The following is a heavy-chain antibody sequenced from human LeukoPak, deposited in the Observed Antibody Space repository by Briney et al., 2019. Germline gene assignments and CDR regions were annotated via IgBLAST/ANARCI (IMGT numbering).Heavy chain of an antibody. CDR3: AKDGTMATYFDY. J-gene: IGHJ4*02. V-gene: IGHV3-30*02. Sequence: GGSLRLSCRASGFTFSTYGMHWVRQAPGKGLEWVAFIRYDGSNKYYADSVKGRFTISRDNSKNTLYLQMNSLRAEDTAVYYCAKDGTMATYFDYWGQGTLVTVSS. D-gene: IGHD5-24*01. CDR2: IRYDGSNK. CDR1: GFTFSTYG.